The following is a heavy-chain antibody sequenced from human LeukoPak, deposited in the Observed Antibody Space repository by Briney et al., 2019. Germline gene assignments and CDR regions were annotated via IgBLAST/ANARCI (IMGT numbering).Heavy chain of an antibody. J-gene: IGHJ4*02. Sequence: GGSLRLSCAVSGITLSNYVMSWVRQAPGKGLEWVAGLSGSGGTTNYADSVKGRFTISRDNPKNTLYLQMNSLRAEDTALYFCAKRGVVIRVILVGFHKEAYYFDSWGQGALVTVSS. D-gene: IGHD3-22*01. V-gene: IGHV3-23*01. CDR1: GITLSNYV. CDR2: LSGSGGTT. CDR3: AKRGVVIRVILVGFHKEAYYFDS.